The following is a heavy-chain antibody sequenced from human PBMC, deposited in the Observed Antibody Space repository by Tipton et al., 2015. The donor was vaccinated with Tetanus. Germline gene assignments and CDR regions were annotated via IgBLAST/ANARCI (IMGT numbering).Heavy chain of an antibody. V-gene: IGHV1-2*02. D-gene: IGHD3-22*01. Sequence: QLVQSGAEMKKPGASVKVSCKASGYTFTGYYIYWVRQAPGQGLEWMGWIDPNSGSTVYAQKFQCRVTMTRDPSISTVFMGLRSLRADDAAVYYCARDRGDYIYYGMDVWGPGTLVTV. CDR2: IDPNSGST. J-gene: IGHJ6*02. CDR3: ARDRGDYIYYGMDV. CDR1: GYTFTGYY.